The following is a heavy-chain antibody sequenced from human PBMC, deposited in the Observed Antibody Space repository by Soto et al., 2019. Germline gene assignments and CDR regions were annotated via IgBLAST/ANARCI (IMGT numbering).Heavy chain of an antibody. D-gene: IGHD2-2*02. CDR3: SRGQGAAIGDYYYHDMDV. J-gene: IGHJ6*02. CDR1: GFIFSGSA. V-gene: IGHV3-73*02. CDR2: IRSRANNYAT. Sequence: EVQLVESGGGLVQPGGSLKLSCTASGFIFSGSAIHWVRQASGKGLEWVGRIRSRANNYATSSAASVKGRFFFSRDDSKNTAYLQMNTLKTEDTAVYYCSRGQGAAIGDYYYHDMDVWGQGTTVTVSS.